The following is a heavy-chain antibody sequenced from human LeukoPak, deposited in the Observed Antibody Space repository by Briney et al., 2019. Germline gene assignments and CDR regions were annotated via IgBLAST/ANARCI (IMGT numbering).Heavy chain of an antibody. Sequence: ASVKVSCKASGYSFTRYHMHWVRQAPGQGLEWMGWINPNSGGTNYAQKFQGRVTMARDPCLSTAYMELSRLRSDDRAVYYRAREEQHDSSGYYDGAVDYWGQGTLVTVSS. D-gene: IGHD3-22*01. CDR3: AREEQHDSSGYYDGAVDY. CDR2: INPNSGGT. CDR1: GYSFTRYH. V-gene: IGHV1-2*02. J-gene: IGHJ4*02.